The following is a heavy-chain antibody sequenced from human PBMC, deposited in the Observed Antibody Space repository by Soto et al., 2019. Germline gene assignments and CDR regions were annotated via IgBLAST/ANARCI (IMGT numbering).Heavy chain of an antibody. CDR3: ARHGTDFWSGYLRYWYFDL. Sequence: QVQLQESGPGLVKPSQTLSLTCTVSGGSISSGGYYWSWIRQHPGKGLEWIGYIYYSGSTYYNPSLKSRVTRSVDTSKNQFSLKLSSVTAADTAVYYCARHGTDFWSGYLRYWYFDLWGRGTLVTVSS. J-gene: IGHJ2*01. D-gene: IGHD3-3*01. CDR2: IYYSGST. V-gene: IGHV4-31*03. CDR1: GGSISSGGYY.